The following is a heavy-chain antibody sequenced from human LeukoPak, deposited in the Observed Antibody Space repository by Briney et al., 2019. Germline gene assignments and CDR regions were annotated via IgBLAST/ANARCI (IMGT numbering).Heavy chain of an antibody. D-gene: IGHD6-25*01. Sequence: GASVKVSCKASGGTFSSYAISWVRQAPGQGLEWMGWMNPNSGNTGYAQKFQGRVTMTRNTSISTAYMELSSLRSEDTAVYYCARAGYSSVGMDVWGQGTTVTVSS. V-gene: IGHV1-8*02. CDR3: ARAGYSSVGMDV. CDR2: MNPNSGNT. J-gene: IGHJ6*02. CDR1: GGTFSSYA.